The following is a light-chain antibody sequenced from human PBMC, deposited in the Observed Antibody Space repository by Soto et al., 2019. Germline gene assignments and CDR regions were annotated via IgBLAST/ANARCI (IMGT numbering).Light chain of an antibody. J-gene: IGLJ2*01. CDR3: QTWGTDIHVV. Sequence: QPVLTQSPSASASLGASVKLTCTLSSGHSTYAIAWHQQQPEKGPRYLMTLKSDGSHINGDGIPDRFSGSRSGAERYLTISSLQSEDEADYYCQTWGTDIHVVFGGGTKLTVL. V-gene: IGLV4-69*01. CDR2: LKSDGSH. CDR1: SGHSTYA.